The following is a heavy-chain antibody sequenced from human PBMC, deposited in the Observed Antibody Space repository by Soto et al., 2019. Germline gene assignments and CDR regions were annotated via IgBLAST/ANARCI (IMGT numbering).Heavy chain of an antibody. CDR2: TYYRSKWYN. Sequence: QSQTLSLTCAISGDSVSSNSAAWNWIRQSPSRGLEWLGRTYYRSKWYNDYAVSVKSRITINPDTSKNQFSLQLNSVTPEDTAVYYCARSYYIYTARDYYYYGMDVWGQGTTVTVSS. CDR1: GDSVSSNSAA. CDR3: ARSYYIYTARDYYYYGMDV. J-gene: IGHJ6*02. V-gene: IGHV6-1*01. D-gene: IGHD3-22*01.